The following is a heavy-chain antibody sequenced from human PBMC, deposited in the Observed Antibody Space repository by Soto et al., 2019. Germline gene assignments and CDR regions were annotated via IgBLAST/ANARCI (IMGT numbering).Heavy chain of an antibody. CDR2: IYYSGTT. V-gene: IGHV4-39*07. CDR3: ARGIGSGYYDFWSGYSTSYYYYYGMDV. CDR1: GGSISSSSYY. D-gene: IGHD3-3*01. J-gene: IGHJ6*02. Sequence: SETLSLTCTVSGGSISSSSYYWGWIRQPPGKGLEWIGNIYYSGTTYYNPSLKSRVTISVDTSKNQFSLKLSSVTAADTAVYYCARGIGSGYYDFWSGYSTSYYYYYGMDVWGQGTTVTVSS.